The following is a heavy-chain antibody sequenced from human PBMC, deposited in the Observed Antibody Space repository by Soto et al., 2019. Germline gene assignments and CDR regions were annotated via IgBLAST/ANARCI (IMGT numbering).Heavy chain of an antibody. V-gene: IGHV1-69*04. CDR1: GGTFSTHA. CDR2: IIPLLGTA. Sequence: SVKVSCKASGGTFSTHALTWVRQAPGQGLEWMGRIIPLLGTANYAQKFQGRVTITADKSTSTAYMELSSLRSEDTAVYYCAHQVNNXFDHWGQATPVTVSS. D-gene: IGHD2-2*01. CDR3: AHQVNNXFDH. J-gene: IGHJ5*02.